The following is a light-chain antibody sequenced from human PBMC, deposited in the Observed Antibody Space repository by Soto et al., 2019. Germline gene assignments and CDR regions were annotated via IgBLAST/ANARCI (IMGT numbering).Light chain of an antibody. CDR1: QSVSSSF. CDR3: QQYDRSPWT. V-gene: IGKV3-20*01. Sequence: EIVLTQSTGTLSLSPGERATLSCRASQSVSSSFLAWYQQKPGQAPRLLIYGASSRATGIPDRFSGSGSGTDFTLTISRLEPEDFAVYYCQQYDRSPWTFGQGTKVEIK. J-gene: IGKJ1*01. CDR2: GAS.